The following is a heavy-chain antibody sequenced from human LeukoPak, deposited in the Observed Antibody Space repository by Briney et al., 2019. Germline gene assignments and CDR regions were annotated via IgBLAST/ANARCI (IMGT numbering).Heavy chain of an antibody. CDR3: AREKQSGRTPFDY. Sequence: GGSLRLSCVASGFTFTGHSMHWVRQAPGKGLEWVAVVAHDEKTIFYADSLKGRFTVSRDNSKSTVYLQMNRLTDEDTAVYYCAREKQSGRTPFDYWGQGSLVTVSS. CDR2: VAHDEKTI. CDR1: GFTFTGHS. D-gene: IGHD2-15*01. V-gene: IGHV3-30*04. J-gene: IGHJ4*02.